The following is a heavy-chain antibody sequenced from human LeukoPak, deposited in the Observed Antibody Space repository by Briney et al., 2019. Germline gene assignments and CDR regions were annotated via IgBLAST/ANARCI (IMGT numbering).Heavy chain of an antibody. V-gene: IGHV3-21*01. Sequence: PGGSLRLSCAASGFNFTNYNMNWVRQAPGKGLEWVSSIHSSSGSIYYADSLKGRFTISRDNAKNSLYLQMNSLRAEDTAVYYCARDLAWDVFDMWGEGTMVTVS. J-gene: IGHJ3*02. CDR2: IHSSSGSI. CDR3: ARDLAWDVFDM. CDR1: GFNFTNYN.